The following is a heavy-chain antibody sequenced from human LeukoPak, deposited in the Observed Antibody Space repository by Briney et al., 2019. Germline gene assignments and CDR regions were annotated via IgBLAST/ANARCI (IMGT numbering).Heavy chain of an antibody. D-gene: IGHD6-13*01. J-gene: IGHJ4*02. Sequence: GGSLRLSCAASGFTFSSYAMHWVRQAPGKGLEGVAVISYDGSNKYYADSVKGRSTISRDNSKNTLYLQMNSLRAEDTAMYYCARAQLGRGSSSWYLHWGQGTLVTVSS. CDR3: ARAQLGRGSSSWYLH. CDR2: ISYDGSNK. CDR1: GFTFSSYA. V-gene: IGHV3-30*04.